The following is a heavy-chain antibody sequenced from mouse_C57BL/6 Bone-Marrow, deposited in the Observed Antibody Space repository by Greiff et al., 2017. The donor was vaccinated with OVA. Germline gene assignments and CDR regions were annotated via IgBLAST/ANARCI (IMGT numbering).Heavy chain of an antibody. CDR2: IDPENGDT. CDR1: GFNIKDDY. CDR3: TTYRY. J-gene: IGHJ2*01. Sequence: DVQLVESGAELVRPGASVKLSCTASGFNIKDDYMHWVKERPEQGLEWIGWIDPENGDTENASKFQGKATITADTSSKTVYLHLSSLTSEDTAVYYCTTYRYWGQGTTLTVSS. V-gene: IGHV14-4*01.